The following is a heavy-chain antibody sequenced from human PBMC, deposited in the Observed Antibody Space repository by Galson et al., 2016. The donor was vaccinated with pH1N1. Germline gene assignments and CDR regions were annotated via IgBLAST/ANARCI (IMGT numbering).Heavy chain of an antibody. D-gene: IGHD6-13*01. V-gene: IGHV4-39*01. CDR2: IFYHWNT. Sequence: LSLTCTVSGGSISSSSYYWGWIRQPPGKGLEWIGSIFYHWNTHYNASLQSRVTISADTSHNQLTLKMNSVTAADTARYYCARVRPYRNRWVVGYYFDYWGQGALVTVSS. J-gene: IGHJ4*02. CDR3: ARVRPYRNRWVVGYYFDY. CDR1: GGSISSSSYY.